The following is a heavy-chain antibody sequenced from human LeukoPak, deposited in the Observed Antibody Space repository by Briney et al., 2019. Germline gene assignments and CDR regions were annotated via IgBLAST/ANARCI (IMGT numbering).Heavy chain of an antibody. CDR3: ARDLGQGYYYYMDV. J-gene: IGHJ6*03. CDR1: GGTFSSYA. Sequence: ASVTVSCKASGGTFSSYAISWVRQAPGQGLEWMGWISAYNGNTNYAQKLQGRVTMTTDTSTSTAYMELRSLRSDDTAVYYCARDLGQGYYYYMDVWGKGTTVTVSS. CDR2: ISAYNGNT. V-gene: IGHV1-18*01.